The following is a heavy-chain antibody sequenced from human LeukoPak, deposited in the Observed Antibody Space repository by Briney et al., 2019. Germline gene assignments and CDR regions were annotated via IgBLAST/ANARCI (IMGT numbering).Heavy chain of an antibody. CDR3: ARAGTSGYCSSTSCYFGLFDY. J-gene: IGHJ4*02. V-gene: IGHV4-34*01. CDR2: INHSGST. D-gene: IGHD2-2*03. CDR1: GYSISSGYY. Sequence: SETLSLTCAVSGYSISSGYYWSWIRQPPGKGLEWIGEINHSGSTNYNPSLKSRVTISVDTSKNQFSLKLSSVTAADTAVYYCARAGTSGYCSSTSCYFGLFDYWGQGTLVTVSS.